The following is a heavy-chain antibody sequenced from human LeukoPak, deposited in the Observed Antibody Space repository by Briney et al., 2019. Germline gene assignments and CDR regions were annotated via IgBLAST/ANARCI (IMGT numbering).Heavy chain of an antibody. Sequence: GGSLRLSCAASGFTFSDYYMSWIRQAPGKGLEWVGRIKSKTDGGTTDYAAPVKGRFTISRDDSKNTLYLQMNSLKTEDTAVYYCTTDSSGYYWPTAPYWGRGTLVTVSS. CDR2: IKSKTDGGTT. D-gene: IGHD3-22*01. CDR3: TTDSSGYYWPTAPY. V-gene: IGHV3-15*01. CDR1: GFTFSDYY. J-gene: IGHJ4*02.